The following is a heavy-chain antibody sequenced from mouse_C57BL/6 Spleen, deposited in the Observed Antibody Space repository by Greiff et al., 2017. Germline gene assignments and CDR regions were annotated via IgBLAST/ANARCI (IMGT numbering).Heavy chain of an antibody. CDR1: GYTFPGYW. Sequence: QVQLQQSGAELMKPGASVKLSCKATGYTFPGYWIAWVKQRPGHGLAWIGEILPGSGSTNYTDKFQGKATFTGDTSSNTAYMQLSSLTTEDSAISAWSRSAGTGTNYWGQGTTRTVSS. D-gene: IGHD4-1*01. J-gene: IGHJ2*01. V-gene: IGHV1-9*01. CDR3: SRSAGTGTNY. CDR2: ILPGSGST.